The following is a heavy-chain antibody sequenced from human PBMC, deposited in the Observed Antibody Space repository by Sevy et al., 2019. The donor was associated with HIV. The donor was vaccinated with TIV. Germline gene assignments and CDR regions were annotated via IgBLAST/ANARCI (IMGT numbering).Heavy chain of an antibody. J-gene: IGHJ4*02. CDR3: ARAYCSGGSCYSLAY. CDR2: VSAHNGDT. V-gene: IGHV1-18*01. CDR1: GYTFTSYR. D-gene: IGHD2-15*01. Sequence: ASVKVSCKASGYTFTSYRITWVRQAPGQGLEWMGWVSAHNGDTNYEQKLQGRVTMTTYTSTSTAYMELRTLRSDDTAVYYCARAYCSGGSCYSLAYWGQGTLVTVSS.